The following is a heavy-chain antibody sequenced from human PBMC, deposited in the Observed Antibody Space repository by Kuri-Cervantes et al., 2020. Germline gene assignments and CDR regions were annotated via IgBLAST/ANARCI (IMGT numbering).Heavy chain of an antibody. Sequence: GGSLRLSCALYGGSFSGYYWSWIRQPPGKGREWVSVIYSGGSTYYADSVKGRFTISRDNSTNAQSLQMNSLRAEDTAVYYCARVAYHYYAMDVWGQGTTVTVSS. CDR3: ARVAYHYYAMDV. CDR1: GGSFSGYY. J-gene: IGHJ6*02. V-gene: IGHV3-53*03. CDR2: IYSGGST. D-gene: IGHD3-3*02.